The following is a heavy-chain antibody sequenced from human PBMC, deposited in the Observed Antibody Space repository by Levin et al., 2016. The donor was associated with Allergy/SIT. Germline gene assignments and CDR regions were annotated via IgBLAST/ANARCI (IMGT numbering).Heavy chain of an antibody. V-gene: IGHV4-39*01. CDR3: ARLSVVTAPLDY. J-gene: IGHJ4*02. Sequence: WIRQPPGKGLEWIGSIYYSGSTYYNPSLKSRVTISVDTSKNQFSLKLSSVTAADTAVYYCARLSVVTAPLDYWGQGTLVTVSS. D-gene: IGHD2-21*02. CDR2: IYYSGST.